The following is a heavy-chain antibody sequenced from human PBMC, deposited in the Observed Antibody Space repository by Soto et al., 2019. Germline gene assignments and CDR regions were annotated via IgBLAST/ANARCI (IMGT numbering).Heavy chain of an antibody. CDR3: ARQVVQWLVHKNRFDP. CDR1: GGSFSGYY. V-gene: IGHV4-34*01. D-gene: IGHD6-19*01. Sequence: QVQLQQWGAGLLKPSETLSLTCAVYGGSFSGYYWSWIRQPPGKGLEWIGEINHSGSTNYNPSLKSRVTISVDTSKNQFSLKLSSVTAADTAVYYCARQVVQWLVHKNRFDPWGQGTLVTVSS. J-gene: IGHJ5*02. CDR2: INHSGST.